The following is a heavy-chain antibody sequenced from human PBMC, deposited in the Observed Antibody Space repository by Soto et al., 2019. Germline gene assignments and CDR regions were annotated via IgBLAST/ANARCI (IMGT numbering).Heavy chain of an antibody. CDR3: ARMASFGSLNWFDP. CDR1: GYTFTNND. D-gene: IGHD3-10*01. CDR2: MNPGSGDT. V-gene: IGHV1-8*01. J-gene: IGHJ5*02. Sequence: ASVNVSCKASGYTFTNNDVTWVRQVTGQGLEWMGWMNPGSGDTGYAQKFQGRVTMTRNISIATAYMELSSLRSEDTATYYCARMASFGSLNWFDPWGQGTLVTVSS.